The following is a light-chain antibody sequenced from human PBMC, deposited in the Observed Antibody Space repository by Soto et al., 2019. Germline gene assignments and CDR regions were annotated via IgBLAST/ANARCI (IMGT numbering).Light chain of an antibody. CDR1: SSNIGNNY. Sequence: QSVLTQPPSVSAAPGQKVTISCSGSSSNIGNNYVSWYQQLPGTAPKLLIYDNNKRPSGIPDRLSGSKSGTSATLGITGLQTGDEADYYCGTWDSSLSAEVVFGGGTKLTVL. J-gene: IGLJ2*01. CDR2: DNN. CDR3: GTWDSSLSAEVV. V-gene: IGLV1-51*01.